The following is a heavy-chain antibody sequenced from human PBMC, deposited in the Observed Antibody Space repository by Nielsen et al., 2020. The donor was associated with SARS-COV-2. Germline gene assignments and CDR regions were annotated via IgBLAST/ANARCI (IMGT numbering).Heavy chain of an antibody. V-gene: IGHV2-5*02. D-gene: IGHD1-7*01. CDR1: GFSLSTSGVG. CDR3: AHRQIMNWNYVNYFDY. Sequence: SGPTLVKPTQTFTLTCSFSGFSLSTSGVGVGWIRQPPGKALEWLALIYWDDDERYSPSLRNRLTITKDTSKNQVVLTMTNMDPVDTATYYCAHRQIMNWNYVNYFDYWGQGTLVTVSS. J-gene: IGHJ4*02. CDR2: IYWDDDE.